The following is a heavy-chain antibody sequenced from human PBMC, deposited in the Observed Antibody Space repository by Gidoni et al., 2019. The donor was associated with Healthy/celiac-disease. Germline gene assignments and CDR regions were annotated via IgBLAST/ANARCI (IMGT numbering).Heavy chain of an antibody. CDR3: ARQTDDSSGYYYAYFDY. J-gene: IGHJ4*02. Sequence: QLQLQESGPGLVKPSETLSLTCTVSGGSISSSSYYWGWIRQPPGKGLEWIGSIYYSGSTYYNPSLKSRVTISVDTSKNQFSLKLSSVTAADTAVYYCARQTDDSSGYYYAYFDYWGQGTLVTVSS. CDR2: IYYSGST. CDR1: GGSISSSSYY. V-gene: IGHV4-39*01. D-gene: IGHD3-22*01.